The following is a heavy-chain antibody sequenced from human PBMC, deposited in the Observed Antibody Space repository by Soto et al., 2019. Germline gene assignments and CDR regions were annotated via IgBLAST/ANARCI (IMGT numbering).Heavy chain of an antibody. D-gene: IGHD6-6*01. CDR3: ARGVPPCRSSSGWFDP. CDR2: MNPNSGNT. J-gene: IGHJ5*02. V-gene: IGHV1-8*01. CDR1: GYTFTSND. Sequence: QVQLVQSGAEVKKPGASVKVSCKASGYTFTSNDINWVRQATGQGLEWMGWMNPNSGNTGYAQKFQGRVTMTRNTTITTAYMELSGLRSDDTAVYYCARGVPPCRSSSGWFDPWGQGTLVTVSS.